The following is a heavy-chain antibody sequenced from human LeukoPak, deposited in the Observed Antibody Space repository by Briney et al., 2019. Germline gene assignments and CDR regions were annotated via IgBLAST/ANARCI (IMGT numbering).Heavy chain of an antibody. J-gene: IGHJ4*02. CDR2: IIPIFGTA. CDR3: ARAADRAVLRFLEWLPDY. Sequence: SVKVSCKASGGTFSSYAISWVRQAPGQGLEWMGGIIPIFGTANYARKFQGRVTITADESTSTAYMELSSLRSEDTAVYYCARAADRAVLRFLEWLPDYWGQGTLVTVSS. CDR1: GGTFSSYA. D-gene: IGHD3-3*01. V-gene: IGHV1-69*13.